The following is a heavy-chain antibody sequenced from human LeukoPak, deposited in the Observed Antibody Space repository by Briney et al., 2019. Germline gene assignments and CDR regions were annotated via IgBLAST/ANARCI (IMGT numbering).Heavy chain of an antibody. Sequence: EASVNVCCTASGYTFTSYAMHWVRQAPGQRLEWMGWITAGNGDTKYSQKFQGRVTITRDTSASTAYMELSSLRSEDTAVYYCARILGYCSSTSCYDWFDPWGQGTLVTVSS. V-gene: IGHV1-3*01. CDR2: ITAGNGDT. CDR1: GYTFTSYA. CDR3: ARILGYCSSTSCYDWFDP. J-gene: IGHJ5*02. D-gene: IGHD2-2*01.